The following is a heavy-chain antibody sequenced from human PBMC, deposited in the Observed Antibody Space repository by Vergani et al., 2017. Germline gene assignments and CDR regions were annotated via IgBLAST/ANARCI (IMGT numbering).Heavy chain of an antibody. D-gene: IGHD2-2*01. CDR2: IYYSGST. J-gene: IGHJ6*03. Sequence: QVQLQESGPGLVKPSQTLSLTCSVSGDSISSGVYYWNWIRQHPEKGLEWIGYIYYSGSTYYNPSLKSRVTISVDTSKNQFSLKLSSVTAADTAVYYCAREDIVVVPAAIPPEDYYYYYYMDVWGKGTTVTVSS. CDR3: AREDIVVVPAAIPPEDYYYYYYMDV. CDR1: GDSISSGVYY. V-gene: IGHV4-31*03.